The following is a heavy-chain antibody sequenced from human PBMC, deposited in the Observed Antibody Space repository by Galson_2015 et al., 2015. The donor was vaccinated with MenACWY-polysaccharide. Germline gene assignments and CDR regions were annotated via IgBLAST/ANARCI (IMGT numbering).Heavy chain of an antibody. CDR3: ARGGGRDLFDY. J-gene: IGHJ4*02. V-gene: IGHV1-2*02. D-gene: IGHD1-26*01. CDR2: INPNSGAT. Sequence: SVKVSCKASGYTSTTHYFHWMRQAPGQGLEWMGWINPNSGATSYAQRFQGRVMMTRDTSISTVYMEMSRLKSDDTAVYYCARGGGRDLFDYWGQGTLVTVSA. CDR1: GYTSTTHY.